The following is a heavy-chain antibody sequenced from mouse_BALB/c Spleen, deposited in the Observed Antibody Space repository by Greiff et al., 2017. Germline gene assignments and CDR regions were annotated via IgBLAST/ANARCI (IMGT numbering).Heavy chain of an antibody. V-gene: IGHV5-6-4*01. CDR2: ISSGGSYT. Sequence: EVQLVESGGGLVKPGGSLKLSCAASGFTFSSYTMSWVRQTPEKRLEWVATISSGGSYTYYPDSVKGRFTISRDNAKNTLYLQMSSLKSEDTAMYYCTRDGGPYFDYWGQGTTLTVSS. CDR3: TRDGGPYFDY. J-gene: IGHJ2*01. CDR1: GFTFSSYT.